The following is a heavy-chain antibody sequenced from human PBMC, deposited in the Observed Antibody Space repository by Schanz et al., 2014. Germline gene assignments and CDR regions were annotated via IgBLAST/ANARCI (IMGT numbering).Heavy chain of an antibody. V-gene: IGHV3-30*18. Sequence: QVQLVESGGGVVQPGRSRRLSCEASGFTFSSYGMHWVRQAPGKGLEWVAVISYDGNNEDYADSVKDRFTISRDNSKNTLYLQKNSRRAEDTAVYYCAKDHAGSDILTALGNWGQGTLXSVSS. D-gene: IGHD3-9*01. J-gene: IGHJ4*02. CDR1: GFTFSSYG. CDR3: AKDHAGSDILTALGN. CDR2: ISYDGNNE.